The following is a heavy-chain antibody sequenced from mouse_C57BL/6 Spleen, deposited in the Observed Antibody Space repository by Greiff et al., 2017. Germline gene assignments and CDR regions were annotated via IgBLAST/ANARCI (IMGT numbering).Heavy chain of an antibody. J-gene: IGHJ3*01. CDR2: IRNKANNHAT. Sequence: EVQRVESGGGLVQPGGSMKLSCAASGFTFSDAWMDWVRQSPEKGLEWVAEIRNKANNHATYYAESVKGGFTISRDDSKSSVYLQMNSLRAEDTGIYFCTRPLIYYDYDVGFAYWGQGTLVTVSA. D-gene: IGHD2-4*01. V-gene: IGHV6-6*01. CDR3: TRPLIYYDYDVGFAY. CDR1: GFTFSDAW.